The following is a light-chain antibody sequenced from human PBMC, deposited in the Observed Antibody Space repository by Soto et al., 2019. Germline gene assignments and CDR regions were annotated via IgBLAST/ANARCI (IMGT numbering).Light chain of an antibody. CDR1: RDIRNF. J-gene: IGKJ3*01. Sequence: DIQLTQSPSSLSASVGDRVTITCQASRDIRNFLNWYQQRPGRAPKLLIYDASNLEPGVPSRFSGSGSGKDFTCTISSPPPEDIAIYYCQHYNNLPFTFGPVTKVYL. V-gene: IGKV1-33*01. CDR3: QHYNNLPFT. CDR2: DAS.